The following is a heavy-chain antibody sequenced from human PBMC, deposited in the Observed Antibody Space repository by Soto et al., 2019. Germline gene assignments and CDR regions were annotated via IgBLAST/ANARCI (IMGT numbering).Heavy chain of an antibody. CDR3: ASRIAVAGRGRMDV. Sequence: EVQLVESGGGLVQPGGSLRLSCAASGFTFSSYWMSWVRQAPGKGLEWVANIKQDGSEKYYVDSVKGRFTISRDNAKNSLYLQMNSLGAEDTAVYYCASRIAVAGRGRMDVWGQGTTVTVSS. CDR2: IKQDGSEK. V-gene: IGHV3-7*01. CDR1: GFTFSSYW. J-gene: IGHJ6*02. D-gene: IGHD6-19*01.